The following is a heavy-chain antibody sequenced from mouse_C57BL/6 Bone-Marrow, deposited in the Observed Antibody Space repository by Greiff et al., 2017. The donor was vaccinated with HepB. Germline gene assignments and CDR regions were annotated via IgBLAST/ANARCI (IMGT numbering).Heavy chain of an antibody. CDR3: ARGGPYYYGSSSYYYAMDY. CDR1: GYTFTSYW. V-gene: IGHV1-7*01. Sequence: VMLVESGAELAKPGASVKLSCKASGYTFTSYWMHWVKQRPGQGLEWIGYINPSSGYTKYNQKFKDKATLTADKSSSTAYMQLSSLTYEDSAVYYCARGGPYYYGSSSYYYAMDYWGQGTSVTVSS. CDR2: INPSSGYT. D-gene: IGHD1-1*01. J-gene: IGHJ4*01.